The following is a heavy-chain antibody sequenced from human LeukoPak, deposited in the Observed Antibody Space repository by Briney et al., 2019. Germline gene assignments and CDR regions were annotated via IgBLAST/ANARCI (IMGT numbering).Heavy chain of an antibody. V-gene: IGHV3-23*01. CDR2: ISGSGGST. CDR3: AKSESRRTMIAVVITPFDY. CDR1: GFTFSSYA. J-gene: IGHJ4*02. Sequence: GGSLRLSCAASGFTFSSYAMSWVRQAPGKGLEWVSAISGSGGSTYYADSVKGRFTISRDNSKNTLYLQMNSLRAEDTAVYYCAKSESRRTMIAVVITPFDYSGQGTLVTVSS. D-gene: IGHD3-22*01.